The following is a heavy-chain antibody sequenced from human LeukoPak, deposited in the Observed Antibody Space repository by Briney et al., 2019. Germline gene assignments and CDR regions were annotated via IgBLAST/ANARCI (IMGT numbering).Heavy chain of an antibody. D-gene: IGHD5-18*01. J-gene: IGHJ6*03. CDR2: ISSSGST. Sequence: PSQTLSLTCTVSGDSISSGDYYWSWIRQPAGKGLEWIGRISSSGSTNYNPSLKSRVTISVDTSKNQFSLKLSSVTAADTAVYYCARMGPRGYSYFTYYYYYMDVWGKGTTVTISS. CDR1: GDSISSGDYY. V-gene: IGHV4-61*02. CDR3: ARMGPRGYSYFTYYYYYMDV.